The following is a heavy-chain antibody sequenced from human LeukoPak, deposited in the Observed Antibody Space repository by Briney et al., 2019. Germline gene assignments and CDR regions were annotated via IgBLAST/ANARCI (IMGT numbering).Heavy chain of an antibody. J-gene: IGHJ3*02. V-gene: IGHV3-53*01. Sequence: GGSLRLSCAASGFTFSSYAMSWVRQAPGKGLEWVSVIYSGGSTYYADSVKGRFTISRDNSKNTLYLQMNSLRAEDTAVYYCARVMVVRGDAFDIWGQGTMVTVSS. CDR3: ARVMVVRGDAFDI. CDR2: IYSGGST. D-gene: IGHD2-15*01. CDR1: GFTFSSYA.